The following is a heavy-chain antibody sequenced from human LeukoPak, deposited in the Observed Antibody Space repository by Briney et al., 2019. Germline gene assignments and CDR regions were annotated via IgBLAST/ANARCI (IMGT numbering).Heavy chain of an antibody. V-gene: IGHV3-74*01. Sequence: PGGSLRLSCAASGFTFSSYWMRWVRQAPGKGLVWVSRINTDGSSTSYADSVKGRFTISRDNAKNTLYLQMNSLRAEDTAVYYCASARGSNYGSLGDWGQGTLVTVSS. CDR2: INTDGSST. D-gene: IGHD5-18*01. CDR3: ASARGSNYGSLGD. J-gene: IGHJ4*02. CDR1: GFTFSSYW.